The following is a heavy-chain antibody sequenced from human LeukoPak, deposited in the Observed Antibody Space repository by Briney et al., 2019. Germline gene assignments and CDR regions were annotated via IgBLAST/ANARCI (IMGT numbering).Heavy chain of an antibody. CDR3: ARVRTTGSYYGMDV. Sequence: GGSLRLSCAASGFTFSSYAMHWVRQAPGKGLEWVAVISYDGSNKYYADSVKSRFTISRDNSKNTLYLQMNSLRAEDTAVYYCARVRTTGSYYGMDVWGQGTTVTVSS. CDR1: GFTFSSYA. V-gene: IGHV3-30-3*01. D-gene: IGHD3-10*01. J-gene: IGHJ6*02. CDR2: ISYDGSNK.